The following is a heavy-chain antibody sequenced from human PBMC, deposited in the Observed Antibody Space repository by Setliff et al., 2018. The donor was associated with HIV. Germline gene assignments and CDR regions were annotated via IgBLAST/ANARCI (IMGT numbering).Heavy chain of an antibody. D-gene: IGHD1-7*01. CDR1: AVSIGGYS. CDR2: IYSTDTT. CDR3: ARYGTWNSQRFHFDY. Sequence: PSETLSLTCTVSAVSIGGYSWSWIRQSPGKGLEWHGPIYSTDTTNHNPSLESRVTISVDKSKNQFSLKLNSVTAADTAVYYCARYGTWNSQRFHFDYWGQGTPVTVSS. J-gene: IGHJ4*02. V-gene: IGHV4-4*09.